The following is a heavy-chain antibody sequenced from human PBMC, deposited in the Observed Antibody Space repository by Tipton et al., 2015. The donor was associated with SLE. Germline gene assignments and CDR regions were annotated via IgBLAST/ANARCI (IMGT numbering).Heavy chain of an antibody. V-gene: IGHV3-7*01. J-gene: IGHJ4*02. CDR2: IKQDGSEK. Sequence: LSLTCTVSGGSISSYYWSWIRQPPGKGLEWVANIKQDGSEKYYVDSVKGRFTISRDNAKNSLYLQMNSLRAEDTAVYYCARDRGRWTPLDYWGQGTLVTVSS. CDR1: GGSISSYY. CDR3: ARDRGRWTPLDY. D-gene: IGHD1-1*01.